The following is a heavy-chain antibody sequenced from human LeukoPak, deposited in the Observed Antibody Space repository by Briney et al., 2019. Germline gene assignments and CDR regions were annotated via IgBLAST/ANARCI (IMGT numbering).Heavy chain of an antibody. D-gene: IGHD6-19*01. CDR1: GFTFDDYA. V-gene: IGHV3-9*01. Sequence: PGRSLRLSCAASGFTFDDYAIHWVRQPPGKGLEWVSGITWNSGNIGYADSVKGRFTISRDNAKNSLYLQMDSLRPEDTALYYCAKDRTIAVTGSDSDYWGQGTLVTVSS. J-gene: IGHJ4*02. CDR3: AKDRTIAVTGSDSDY. CDR2: ITWNSGNI.